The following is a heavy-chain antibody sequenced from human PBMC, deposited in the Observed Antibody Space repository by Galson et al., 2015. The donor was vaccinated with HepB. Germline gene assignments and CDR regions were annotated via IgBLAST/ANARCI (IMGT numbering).Heavy chain of an antibody. CDR3: ARAKEGRGYFDY. V-gene: IGHV4-4*02. CDR1: GDSISNDRW. CDR2: AYHRGGT. J-gene: IGHJ4*02. Sequence: LSLTCAVSGDSISNDRWWSWVRQPPGEGLEWIGEAYHRGGTNYRPSLKSRVTISVDKSKNQFSLKLTSVTAADTAVYYCARAKEGRGYFDYWGQGTLVTVSS. D-gene: IGHD3-10*01.